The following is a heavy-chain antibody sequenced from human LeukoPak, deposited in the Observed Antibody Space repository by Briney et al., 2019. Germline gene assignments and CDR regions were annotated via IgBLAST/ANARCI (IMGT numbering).Heavy chain of an antibody. D-gene: IGHD3-22*01. CDR1: GFTFSSYA. V-gene: IGHV3-30-3*01. CDR3: ARGRDYYDSSGYYYNWYFDL. CDR2: ISYDGSNK. J-gene: IGHJ2*01. Sequence: GGSLRLSCAASGFTFSSYAMHWVRQAPGKGLEWVAVISYDGSNKYYADSVKGRFTISRDNSKNTLYLQMNSLRAEDTAVYYCARGRDYYDSSGYYYNWYFDLWGRGTLVTVSS.